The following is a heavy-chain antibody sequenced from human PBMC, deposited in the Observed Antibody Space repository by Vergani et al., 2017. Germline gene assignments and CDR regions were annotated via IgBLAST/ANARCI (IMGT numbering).Heavy chain of an antibody. CDR2: ISFDGTNE. J-gene: IGHJ4*02. CDR3: VRDRGLCAGGRCYTEAWDY. CDR1: EFTFSNYA. V-gene: IGHV3-30*03. Sequence: VQLLESGGGLVQPGGSLRLTCAASEFTFSNYAMNWVRQAPGKRLEWVVGISFDGTNEYYPDLVKGRFTISRDIAKNTLYLQVRSLRLEDTGVYHCVRDRGLCAGGRCYTEAWDYWGQGTPVTVSS. D-gene: IGHD2-2*02.